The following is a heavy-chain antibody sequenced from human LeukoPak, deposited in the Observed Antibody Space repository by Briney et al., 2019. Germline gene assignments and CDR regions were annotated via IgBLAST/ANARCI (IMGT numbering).Heavy chain of an antibody. CDR1: GFTFSNYT. V-gene: IGHV3-23*01. J-gene: IGHJ4*02. Sequence: GGSLRLSCAASGFTFSNYTMSWVRQAPGNGLEWVSAITGSGDSTYYADSVKGRFTISRDNSENTLFLQMNSLRAEDTAIYYCAKGFMVRGVIPDCWGQGTLVTVSS. D-gene: IGHD3-10*01. CDR2: ITGSGDST. CDR3: AKGFMVRGVIPDC.